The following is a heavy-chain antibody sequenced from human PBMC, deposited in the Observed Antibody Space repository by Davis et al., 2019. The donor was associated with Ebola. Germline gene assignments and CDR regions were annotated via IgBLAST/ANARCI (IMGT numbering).Heavy chain of an antibody. CDR1: GFTFSRYS. D-gene: IGHD4-17*01. CDR3: ARHVYGDFWYFDL. CDR2: IRYDGSNK. J-gene: IGHJ2*01. Sequence: GGSLRLSCAASGFTFSRYSMNWVRQAPGKGLEWVAFIRYDGSNKYYADSVKGRFTISRDNSKNTVYLQTNSLRAEDTAVYYCARHVYGDFWYFDLWGRGTRVTVSS. V-gene: IGHV3-30*02.